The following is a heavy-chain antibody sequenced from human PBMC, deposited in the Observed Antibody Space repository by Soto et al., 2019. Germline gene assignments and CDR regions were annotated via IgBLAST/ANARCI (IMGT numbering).Heavy chain of an antibody. CDR1: GASVSSGDYY. Sequence: QVQLQVSGPGLVEPSQTLSLTCTVSGASVSSGDYYWTWIRQPPGKDLEWIGYIYSSGNTNYNPSLRSRVTMSKDTSKNQFALKLSSVTAADTAGYYCARRVTGGGERFDPWGQGTPVTVSS. V-gene: IGHV4-30-4*01. D-gene: IGHD7-27*01. J-gene: IGHJ5*02. CDR3: ARRVTGGGERFDP. CDR2: IYSSGNT.